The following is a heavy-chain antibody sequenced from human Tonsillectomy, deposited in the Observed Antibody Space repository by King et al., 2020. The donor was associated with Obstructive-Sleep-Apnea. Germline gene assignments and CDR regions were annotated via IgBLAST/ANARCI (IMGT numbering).Heavy chain of an antibody. CDR1: GFTFDDYA. J-gene: IGHJ4*03. CDR3: AKESPNVPAAGTPYFGY. CDR2: ISRDGGTS. D-gene: IGHD6-13*01. Sequence: VQLVESGGVVVHPGGSLRLSCAASGFTFDDYAMHWCRQVPGKGLEWVSLISRDGGTSFSADFVKGRLPISRDNSKNALYLHLNSLRAEDTALYYCAKESPNVPAAGTPYFGYWGHGTLVTVSS. V-gene: IGHV3-43D*03.